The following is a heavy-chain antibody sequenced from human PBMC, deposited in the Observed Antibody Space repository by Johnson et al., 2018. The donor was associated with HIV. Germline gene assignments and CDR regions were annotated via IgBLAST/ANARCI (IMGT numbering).Heavy chain of an antibody. CDR1: GFTFSSYA. CDR3: AKGRYSSSWYLAGAFDI. Sequence: VQLVESGGGAVQPGRSLRLSCAASGFTFSSYAMHWVRQAPGKGLEWVAVISYDGSNKYYADSVKGRFTISRDNSKNSLFLQVNSLRAEDTAVYHCAKGRYSSSWYLAGAFDIWGQGTMVTVSS. J-gene: IGHJ3*02. D-gene: IGHD6-13*01. V-gene: IGHV3-30-3*01. CDR2: ISYDGSNK.